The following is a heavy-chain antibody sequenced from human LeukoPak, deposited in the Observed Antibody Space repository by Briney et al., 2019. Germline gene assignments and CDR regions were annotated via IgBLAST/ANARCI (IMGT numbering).Heavy chain of an antibody. Sequence: GASVKVSCKASGYTFTGYYMHWVRQAPGQGLEWMGWINPSGGSTSYAQKFQGRVTMTRDTSTCTVYMELSSLRSEDTAVYYCARYSSGSQGVDYWGQGTLVTVSS. CDR2: INPSGGST. CDR3: ARYSSGSQGVDY. V-gene: IGHV1-46*01. J-gene: IGHJ4*02. D-gene: IGHD6-25*01. CDR1: GYTFTGYY.